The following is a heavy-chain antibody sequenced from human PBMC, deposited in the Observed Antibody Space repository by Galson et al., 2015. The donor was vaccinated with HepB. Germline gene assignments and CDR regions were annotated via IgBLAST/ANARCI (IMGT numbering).Heavy chain of an antibody. CDR3: ARNPATYDNYKMAV. V-gene: IGHV3-48*02. D-gene: IGHD5-24*01. J-gene: IGHJ6*02. CDR2: ISAGSTTR. Sequence: SLRLSCAASGFSFSSHSMHWVRQAPGKGLEWVSYISAGSTTRYYAASVKGRFTISRDNSRNSVSLHMSSLRDEDTAVYYCARNPATYDNYKMAVWGQGTMVTVS. CDR1: GFSFSSHS.